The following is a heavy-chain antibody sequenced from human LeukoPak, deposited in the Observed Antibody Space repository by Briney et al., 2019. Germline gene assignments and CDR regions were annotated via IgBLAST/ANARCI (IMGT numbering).Heavy chain of an antibody. J-gene: IGHJ4*02. D-gene: IGHD6-6*01. V-gene: IGHV4-59*01. CDR3: ARVDPDSSSTLEVFDY. CDR1: GGSISSYY. Sequence: SETLSLTCTVSGGSISSYYWSWIRQPPGEGLEWIGYIYYSGSTNYNPSLKSRVTISVDTSTNQFSLKLSSVTAADTAVYYCARVDPDSSSTLEVFDYWGQGTLVTVSS. CDR2: IYYSGST.